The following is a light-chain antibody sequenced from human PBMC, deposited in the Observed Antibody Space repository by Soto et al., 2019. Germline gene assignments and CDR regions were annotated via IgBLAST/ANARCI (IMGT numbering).Light chain of an antibody. Sequence: SVLSQPRSVCGSPGQSDTISCTGTSSDVGGYNYVSWYQQHPGKAPKLMIYDVSNRPSGVSNRFSGSKSGNTASLTISGLQAEDEADYYCSSYTSSSTYVFGTGTKVTVL. CDR1: SSDVGGYNY. CDR2: DVS. V-gene: IGLV2-14*01. J-gene: IGLJ1*01. CDR3: SSYTSSSTYV.